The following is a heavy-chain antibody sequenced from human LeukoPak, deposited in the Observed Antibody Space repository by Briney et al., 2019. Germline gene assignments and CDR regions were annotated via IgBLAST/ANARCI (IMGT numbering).Heavy chain of an antibody. V-gene: IGHV4-39*01. CDR1: GGSISSSSYY. J-gene: IGHJ4*02. CDR2: IYYSGST. D-gene: IGHD6-19*01. Sequence: SETLSLTCTVSGGSISSSSYYWGWIRQPPGKGLEWIGTIYYSGSTYYNPSLKSRVTISVDTSKNQFSLKLSSVTAADTAVYYCASVVPMYSSDWYDDYWGQGTLVTVSS. CDR3: ASVVPMYSSDWYDDY.